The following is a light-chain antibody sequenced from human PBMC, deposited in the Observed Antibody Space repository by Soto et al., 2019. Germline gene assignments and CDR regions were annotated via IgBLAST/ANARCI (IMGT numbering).Light chain of an antibody. CDR2: ENK. Sequence: QSVLTQPPSVSAAPGQKVTISCSGSSSNIGNNYVSWYQQLPGTAPRLLIYENKLRPSGIPDRFSGSKSGTSATLGITGLQTGDEAYYYCSTWDSSLSAGVFGGGTKLTVL. CDR1: SSNIGNNY. J-gene: IGLJ3*02. CDR3: STWDSSLSAGV. V-gene: IGLV1-51*02.